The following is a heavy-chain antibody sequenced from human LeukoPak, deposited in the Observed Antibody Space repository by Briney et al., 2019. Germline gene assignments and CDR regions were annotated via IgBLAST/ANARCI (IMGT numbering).Heavy chain of an antibody. CDR1: GFSFSTYA. V-gene: IGHV3-23*01. CDR2: LSASGGTT. Sequence: GGSLGLSCTASGFSFSTYAMTWVRQAPGKGLEWVPALSASGGTTYYADSVKGRFTTSRDNSKNTLYLQMNSLRAEDTALYYCAKLPREYCSSTSCPNWFDTWGQGTLVTVSS. D-gene: IGHD2-2*01. J-gene: IGHJ5*02. CDR3: AKLPREYCSSTSCPNWFDT.